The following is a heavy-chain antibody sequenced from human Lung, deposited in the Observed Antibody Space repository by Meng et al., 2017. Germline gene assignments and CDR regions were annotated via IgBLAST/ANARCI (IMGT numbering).Heavy chain of an antibody. D-gene: IGHD4-11*01. Sequence: QVQHKQGGAVMSSPSETLSLTCAVSGGAFSDYYWGWSRQHPGKGLVWIGEINHSGRTNYNPSLERRATISVDTSQNNLSLKLSSVTAADSAVYYCARGPTTMAHDFDYWGQGTLVTVSS. CDR1: GGAFSDYY. CDR2: INHSGRT. V-gene: IGHV4-34*01. J-gene: IGHJ4*02. CDR3: ARGPTTMAHDFDY.